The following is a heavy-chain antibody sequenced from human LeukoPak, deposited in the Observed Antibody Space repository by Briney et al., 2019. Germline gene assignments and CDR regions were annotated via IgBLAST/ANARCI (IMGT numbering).Heavy chain of an antibody. CDR3: ARGDSSGYYFDY. V-gene: IGHV3-13*04. CDR2: IGTAGDT. D-gene: IGHD3-22*01. CDR1: GFTFSSYD. J-gene: IGHJ4*02. Sequence: GGSLRLSCAASGFTFSSYDMHWVRQATGKGLEWVSAIGTAGDTYYPGSVKGRFTISRDNSKNTLYLQMNSLRAEDTAVYYCARGDSSGYYFDYWGQGTLVTVSS.